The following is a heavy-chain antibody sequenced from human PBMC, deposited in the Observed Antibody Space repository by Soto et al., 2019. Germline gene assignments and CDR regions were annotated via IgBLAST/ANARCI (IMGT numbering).Heavy chain of an antibody. J-gene: IGHJ4*02. Sequence: SETLSLTCSVSGGSLSSYCWNWIRQPAGKGLEWIGRIFPSGSANYNPSLKSRVTMSVDTSKNQFSLKVSSVTAADTALYYCARDGGTETTSYFDYRGQGILVTVSS. V-gene: IGHV4-4*07. CDR1: GGSLSSYC. D-gene: IGHD3-3*01. CDR2: IFPSGSA. CDR3: ARDGGTETTSYFDY.